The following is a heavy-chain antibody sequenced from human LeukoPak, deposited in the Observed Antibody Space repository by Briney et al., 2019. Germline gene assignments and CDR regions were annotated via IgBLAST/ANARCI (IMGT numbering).Heavy chain of an antibody. Sequence: GGSLRLSCAASGFIVNTNYMTWVRQAPGRGLEWVSFIYADGTTYYADSVKGRFTISRDISKNTLYLQMNSLRAEDTAVYYCAKGRGWEASYYYYYMDVWGKGTTVTISS. V-gene: IGHV3-53*05. D-gene: IGHD1-26*01. CDR3: AKGRGWEASYYYYYMDV. CDR2: IYADGTT. J-gene: IGHJ6*03. CDR1: GFIVNTNY.